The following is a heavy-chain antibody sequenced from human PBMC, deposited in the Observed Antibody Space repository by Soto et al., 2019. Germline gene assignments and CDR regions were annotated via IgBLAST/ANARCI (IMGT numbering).Heavy chain of an antibody. V-gene: IGHV3-15*01. J-gene: IGHJ4*02. CDR2: IKSKTDGGTT. CDR1: GFTFSNAW. D-gene: IGHD3-10*01. Sequence: EVQLVESGGGLVKPGGSLRLSCAASGFTFSNAWMSWVRQAPGKGLEWVGRIKSKTDGGTTDYAAPVKGRFTISRDDSKNTLYLQMNSLKTEDTAVYYCTTGRVPITMVRGVIITKGEVGYWGQGTLVTVSS. CDR3: TTGRVPITMVRGVIITKGEVGY.